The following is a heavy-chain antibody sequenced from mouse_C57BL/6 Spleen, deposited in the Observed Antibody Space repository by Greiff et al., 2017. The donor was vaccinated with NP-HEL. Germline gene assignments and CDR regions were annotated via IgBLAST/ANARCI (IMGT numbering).Heavy chain of an antibody. V-gene: IGHV1-63*01. CDR3: AREATGRYYFDY. CDR2: IYPGGGYT. D-gene: IGHD4-1*02. Sequence: QVQLKQSGAELVRPGTSVKMSCKASGYTFTNYWIGWAKQRPGHGLEWIGDIYPGGGYTNYNEKFKGKATLTADKSSSTAYMQFSSLTSEDSAIYYCAREATGRYYFDYWGQGTTLTVSS. J-gene: IGHJ2*01. CDR1: GYTFTNYW.